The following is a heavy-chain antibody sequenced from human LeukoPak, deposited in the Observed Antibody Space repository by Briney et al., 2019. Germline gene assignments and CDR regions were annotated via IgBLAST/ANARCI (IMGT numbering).Heavy chain of an antibody. V-gene: IGHV3-30*04. CDR1: GFTFSSYA. Sequence: PGGSLRLSCAASGFTFSSYAMHWVRQAPGKGLEWVAVISYDGNNQYYADSVKGRFTISRDNSKNTLYLQMNSLRAEDTALYYCAKDLNAWGNYRSTFDYWGQGTLVTVSS. J-gene: IGHJ4*02. CDR3: AKDLNAWGNYRSTFDY. CDR2: ISYDGNNQ. D-gene: IGHD3-16*02.